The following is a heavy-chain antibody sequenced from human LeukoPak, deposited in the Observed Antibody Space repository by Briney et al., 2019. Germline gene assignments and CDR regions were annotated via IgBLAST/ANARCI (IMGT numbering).Heavy chain of an antibody. CDR2: INQDGSEK. CDR1: GFTFSIYW. V-gene: IGHV3-7*05. CDR3: ARRRGDV. J-gene: IGHJ6*02. Sequence: GGCLRLSCAASGFTFSIYWMSWVRLAPGKGLEWVAIINQDGSEKYYVDSVKGRFTISRDNAENTLYLQMNSLRVEDTAIYYCARRRGDVWGQGTTVTVSS.